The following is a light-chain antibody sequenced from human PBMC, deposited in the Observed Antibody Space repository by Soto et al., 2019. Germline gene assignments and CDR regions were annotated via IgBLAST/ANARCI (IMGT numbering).Light chain of an antibody. Sequence: EIVLTQSPGTLSLSPGERATLSCRASQSVSNNYLAWYQQKPGQAPRLLIYGASNRATGIPDRFSGSGSGTDFTLTISRLEPEDFALFYCQYHGSSPITFGQGTRLEIK. V-gene: IGKV3-20*01. CDR3: QYHGSSPIT. J-gene: IGKJ5*01. CDR1: QSVSNNY. CDR2: GAS.